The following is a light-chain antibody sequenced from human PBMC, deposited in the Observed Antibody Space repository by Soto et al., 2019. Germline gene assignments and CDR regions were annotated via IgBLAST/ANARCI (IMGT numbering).Light chain of an antibody. CDR2: DVT. CDR3: SSYTSSSTLSV. J-gene: IGLJ1*01. Sequence: QSVLTQPASVSGSPGQSITFSCTGSSSDVGGYNYVSWYQHHPGKAPKLMIYDVTSRPSGVSNRFSGSKSGNTASLTISGLQAEDEADYYCSSYTSSSTLSVFGTGTKLTVL. CDR1: SSDVGGYNY. V-gene: IGLV2-14*03.